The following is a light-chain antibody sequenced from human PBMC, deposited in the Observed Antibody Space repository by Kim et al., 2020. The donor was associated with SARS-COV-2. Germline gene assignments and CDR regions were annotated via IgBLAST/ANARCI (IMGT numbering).Light chain of an antibody. V-gene: IGLV6-57*03. CDR2: EDN. J-gene: IGLJ3*02. CDR3: QSYDSSTPCV. CDR1: SGSLASNY. Sequence: TVTISCTRSSGSLASNYVQWYQQRPGSAPNTVIYEDNQRPSGVPALFSGSIDSSSNSASLTISRLRTEDEADYYCQSYDSSTPCVFGGGTKLTVL.